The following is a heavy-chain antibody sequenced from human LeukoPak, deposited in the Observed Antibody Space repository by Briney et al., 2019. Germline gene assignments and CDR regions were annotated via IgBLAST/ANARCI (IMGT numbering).Heavy chain of an antibody. CDR3: AKRGHDFWSGYDD. V-gene: IGHV3-23*01. Sequence: PGGSLRLSCAASGFTFSSYAMSWVRQAPGKGLEWVSFISSSGGSTRYADSVKDRFTISRDNSKNTLFLQMNSLRAEDTAVYYCAKRGHDFWSGYDDWGQGTVVTVSS. J-gene: IGHJ4*02. CDR1: GFTFSSYA. CDR2: ISSSGGST. D-gene: IGHD3-3*01.